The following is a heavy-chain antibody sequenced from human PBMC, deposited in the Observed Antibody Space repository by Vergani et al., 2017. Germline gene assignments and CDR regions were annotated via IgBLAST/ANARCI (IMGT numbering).Heavy chain of an antibody. CDR2: IYYSGST. J-gene: IGHJ5*02. CDR1: GGSISSSSYY. V-gene: IGHV4-39*07. CDR3: ARSGVWLGVRDWFDP. Sequence: QLQLQESGPGLVKPSETLSLTCTVSGGSISSSSYYWGWIRQPPGKGLEWIGSIYYSGSTYYNPSLKSRVTISVDTSKNQFSLKLSSVTAADTAVYYCARSGVWLGVRDWFDPWGQGTLVTVSS. D-gene: IGHD3-10*01.